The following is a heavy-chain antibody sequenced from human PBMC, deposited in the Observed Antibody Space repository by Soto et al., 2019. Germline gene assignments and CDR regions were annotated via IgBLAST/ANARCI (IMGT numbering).Heavy chain of an antibody. CDR2: IYYSGST. D-gene: IGHD2-15*01. CDR3: ARGCSGGSCYLGIDY. Sequence: TLSLTCTVSGGSISSYYWSWIRQPPGKGLEWIGYIYYSGSTNYNPSLKSRVTISVDTSKNQFSLKLSSVTAADTAVYYCARGCSGGSCYLGIDYWGQGTLVNVSS. CDR1: GGSISSYY. J-gene: IGHJ4*02. V-gene: IGHV4-59*01.